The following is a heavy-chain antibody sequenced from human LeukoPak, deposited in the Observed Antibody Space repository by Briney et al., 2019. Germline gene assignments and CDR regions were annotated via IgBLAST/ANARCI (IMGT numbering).Heavy chain of an antibody. CDR2: ISDSGGSR. CDR1: GFTFRIYA. J-gene: IGHJ4*02. D-gene: IGHD3-22*01. V-gene: IGHV3-23*01. Sequence: GGSLRLSYAASGFTFRIYAMSWVRQAPGKGLEWVSVISDSGGSRYHADSVKGRFTISRDNSKNTLYLQMNSLRAEDTAVYYCAKRVDSSGYYYLPYFDYWGQGTLVTVSS. CDR3: AKRVDSSGYYYLPYFDY.